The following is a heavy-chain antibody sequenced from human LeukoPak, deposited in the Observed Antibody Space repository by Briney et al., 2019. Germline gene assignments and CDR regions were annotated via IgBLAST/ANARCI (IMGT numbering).Heavy chain of an antibody. V-gene: IGHV3-33*06. CDR2: IWYDGSNK. CDR1: GFTFSSYG. CDR3: AKGALAAAVQPPYFQH. D-gene: IGHD6-13*01. J-gene: IGHJ1*01. Sequence: GGSLRLSCAASGFTFSSYGMHWVRQAPGKGLEWVAVIWYDGSNKYYADSVKGRFTISRDNSKNTLYLQMNSSRAEDTAVYYCAKGALAAAVQPPYFQHWGQATLVTVSS.